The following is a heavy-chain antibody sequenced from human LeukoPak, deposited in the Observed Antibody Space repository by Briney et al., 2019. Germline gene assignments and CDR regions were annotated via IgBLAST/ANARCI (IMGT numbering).Heavy chain of an antibody. CDR2: SSAYNGNT. V-gene: IGHV1-18*01. J-gene: IGHJ4*02. D-gene: IGHD3-22*01. CDR3: AREHYYDSSGYFDY. CDR1: GYTFTSYG. Sequence: GASVKVSCKASGYTFTSYGISWVRQAPGQGLEWMGWSSAYNGNTNYAQKLQGRVTMTTDTSTSTAYMELRSLRSDDTAVYYCAREHYYDSSGYFDYWGQGTLVTVSS.